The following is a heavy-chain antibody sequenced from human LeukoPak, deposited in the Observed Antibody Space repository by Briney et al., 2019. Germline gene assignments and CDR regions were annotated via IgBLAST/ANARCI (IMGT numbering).Heavy chain of an antibody. Sequence: ASVKVSCKASGYTFTSYGISWVRQAPGQGLEGMGWISAYNGNTNYAQKLQGRVTMTTDTSTSTAYMELRSLRSDDTAVYYCARDSDFLPDSSGYIAPLDAFDIWGQGTMVTVSS. CDR2: ISAYNGNT. D-gene: IGHD3-22*01. CDR1: GYTFTSYG. J-gene: IGHJ3*02. V-gene: IGHV1-18*01. CDR3: ARDSDFLPDSSGYIAPLDAFDI.